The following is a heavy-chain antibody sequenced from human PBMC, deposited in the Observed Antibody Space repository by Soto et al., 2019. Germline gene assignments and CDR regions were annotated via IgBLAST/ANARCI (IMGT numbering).Heavy chain of an antibody. CDR2: ISSGSSDT. V-gene: IGHV3-21*01. J-gene: IGHJ4*02. CDR1: GFTFSRGS. Sequence: PGGTLRPSCEDSGFTFSRGSMSWVRQVPGMGLEWVASISSGSSDTWYADSVKGRFIICRDNAQNSLFLQMNTLRPEDTAMYYCARVAYWGPGTQVTVSS. CDR3: ARVAY.